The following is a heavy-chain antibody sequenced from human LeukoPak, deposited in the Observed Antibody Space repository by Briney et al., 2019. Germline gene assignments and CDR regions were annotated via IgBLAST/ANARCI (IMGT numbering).Heavy chain of an antibody. Sequence: GASVKVSCKASGYTFTSYGISWVRQAPGQGLEWMGWISAYNGNTNYAQKLQGRVTMTTDTSTSTAYMDLRSLRSDDTAVYYRARGVDYGDYDEKTSYFDYWGRGTLVTVSS. CDR1: GYTFTSYG. V-gene: IGHV1-18*01. CDR2: ISAYNGNT. J-gene: IGHJ4*02. D-gene: IGHD4-17*01. CDR3: ARGVDYGDYDEKTSYFDY.